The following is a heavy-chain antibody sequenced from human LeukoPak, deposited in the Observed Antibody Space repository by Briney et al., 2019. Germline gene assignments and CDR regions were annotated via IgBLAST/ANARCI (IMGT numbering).Heavy chain of an antibody. Sequence: GGSLRLSCAASGFTFSSYAMHWVRQAPGKGLEWVAVISYDGSNKYYADSVKGRFTISRDNSKNTLYLQMNSLRAEDTAVYYCARALWIRAAFDYWGQGTLVTVSS. D-gene: IGHD5-18*01. J-gene: IGHJ4*02. CDR1: GFTFSSYA. V-gene: IGHV3-30-3*01. CDR2: ISYDGSNK. CDR3: ARALWIRAAFDY.